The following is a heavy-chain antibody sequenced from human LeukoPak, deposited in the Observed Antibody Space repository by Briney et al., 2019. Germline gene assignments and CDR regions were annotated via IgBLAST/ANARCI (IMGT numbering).Heavy chain of an antibody. J-gene: IGHJ4*01. CDR1: GYRFTGYQ. Sequence: GASVRVSCKASGYRFTGYQIHWVRQAPGQGLEWMGIINPSGGSTRYAQKFQGRLTLTSDTSTRTVYMELSNVRSEDTAVYYCARAVDYPTYSFDFWGHGSLVTVST. D-gene: IGHD4/OR15-4a*01. CDR2: INPSGGST. V-gene: IGHV1-46*01. CDR3: ARAVDYPTYSFDF.